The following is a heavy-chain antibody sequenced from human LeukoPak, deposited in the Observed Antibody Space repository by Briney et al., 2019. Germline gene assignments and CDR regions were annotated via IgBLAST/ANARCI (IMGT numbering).Heavy chain of an antibody. Sequence: SETLSLTCTVSNGSMSTSSYYWGWIRQPPGKGLEWVGSMYSSGSAYYNPSLKSRVTISLDTSKNHFSMRLTSVTAADTALYYCARAYSSGWYFGGQGTLVTVSS. CDR1: NGSMSTSSYY. D-gene: IGHD6-19*01. CDR3: ARAYSSGWYF. J-gene: IGHJ4*02. CDR2: MYSSGSA. V-gene: IGHV4-39*07.